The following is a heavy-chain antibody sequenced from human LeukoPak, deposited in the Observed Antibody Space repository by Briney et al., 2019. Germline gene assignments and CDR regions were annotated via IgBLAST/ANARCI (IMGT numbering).Heavy chain of an antibody. J-gene: IGHJ4*02. CDR3: ARGMYRSSSGSDY. CDR1: GGSISSYY. CDR2: IYYSGST. Sequence: SETLSLTCTVSGGSISSYYWSWIRQPPGKGLEWIGYIYYSGSTNYNPSLKSRVTISVDTSKNQFSLKLCSVTAADTAVYYCARGMYRSSSGSDYWGQGTLVTVSS. D-gene: IGHD6-6*01. V-gene: IGHV4-59*01.